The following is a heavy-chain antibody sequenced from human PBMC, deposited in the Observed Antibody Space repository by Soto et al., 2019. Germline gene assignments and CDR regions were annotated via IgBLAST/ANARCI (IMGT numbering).Heavy chain of an antibody. CDR3: VRERSGYSYADS. CDR2: ISGSGDRT. J-gene: IGHJ4*02. V-gene: IGHV3-23*01. D-gene: IGHD5-18*01. Sequence: EVQLLDSGGGLVQPGGSLRLSCAASGFTFSDYAMSWLRQPPGKGLEWVSAISGSGDRTYYADSVKGRFTISRDNSKSTLYLQMNSLRAEDSAVYYCVRERSGYSYADSWGQGTLVTVSS. CDR1: GFTFSDYA.